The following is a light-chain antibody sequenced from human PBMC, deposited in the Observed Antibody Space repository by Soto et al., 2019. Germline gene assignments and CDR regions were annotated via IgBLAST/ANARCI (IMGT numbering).Light chain of an antibody. V-gene: IGKV1-5*01. Sequence: DIQMTQSPSTLSASVGDRVTITCRASQSISSWLAWYQQKPGKAPKLLIYDASRLESGVPSGFSGRGSGTEFTLTISSLQSDDFATYSCQQYNSYLYTFGHGTKLEIK. CDR1: QSISSW. CDR2: DAS. CDR3: QQYNSYLYT. J-gene: IGKJ2*01.